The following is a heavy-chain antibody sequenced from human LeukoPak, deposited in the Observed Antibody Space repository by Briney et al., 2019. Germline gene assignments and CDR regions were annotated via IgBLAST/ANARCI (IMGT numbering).Heavy chain of an antibody. Sequence: SVKVSCKASGGTFSSYAISWVRQAPGQGLEWMGGIIPIFSTANYAQKFQGRVTITADESTSTAYMELSSLRSEDTAVYYCARDWVVVRGVMYGMDVWGQGTTVTVSS. J-gene: IGHJ6*02. D-gene: IGHD3-10*01. CDR3: ARDWVVVRGVMYGMDV. CDR2: IIPIFSTA. V-gene: IGHV1-69*01. CDR1: GGTFSSYA.